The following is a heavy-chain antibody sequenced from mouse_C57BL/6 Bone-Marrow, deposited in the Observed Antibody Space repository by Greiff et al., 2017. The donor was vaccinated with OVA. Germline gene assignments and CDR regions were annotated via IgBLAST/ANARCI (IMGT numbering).Heavy chain of an antibody. CDR3: ARRVLVYAMDY. D-gene: IGHD1-1*01. V-gene: IGHV5-17*01. CDR2: ISSGSSTI. CDR1: GFTFSDYG. Sequence: EVQLVESGGGLVKPGGSLKLSCAASGFTFSDYGMHWVRQAPEKGLEWVAYISSGSSTIYYADTVKGRFTISRDNAKNTLFLQMTSLRSEDTAMYYCARRVLVYAMDYWGQGTSVTVSS. J-gene: IGHJ4*01.